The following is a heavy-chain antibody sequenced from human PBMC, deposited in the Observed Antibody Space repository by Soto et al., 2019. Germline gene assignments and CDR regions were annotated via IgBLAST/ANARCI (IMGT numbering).Heavy chain of an antibody. CDR2: INPNSGGT. D-gene: IGHD2-2*01. J-gene: IGHJ6*02. CDR3: ASHGGTSCLDCTRYGMDV. V-gene: IGHV1-2*02. Sequence: ASVKVSCKASGYTFTGYYMHWVRQAPGQGLEWMGWINPNSGGTNYAQKFQGRVTMTRDTSISTAYMELSRLRSDDTAVYYCASHGGTSCLDCTRYGMDVWGQGTTVTVS. CDR1: GYTFTGYY.